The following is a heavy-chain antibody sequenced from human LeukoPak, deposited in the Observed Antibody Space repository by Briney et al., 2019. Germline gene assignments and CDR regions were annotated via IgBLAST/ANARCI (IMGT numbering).Heavy chain of an antibody. V-gene: IGHV3-33*01. Sequence: PGGSLRLSCAASGFTFSSYGMHWVRQAPGKGLEWVAVIWYDGSNKYYADSVKGRFTISRDNFKNTVYLQMNSLRAEDTALYYCARDLAGVVVPIWGQGTMVTVSS. CDR1: GFTFSSYG. CDR2: IWYDGSNK. D-gene: IGHD2-2*01. J-gene: IGHJ3*02. CDR3: ARDLAGVVVPI.